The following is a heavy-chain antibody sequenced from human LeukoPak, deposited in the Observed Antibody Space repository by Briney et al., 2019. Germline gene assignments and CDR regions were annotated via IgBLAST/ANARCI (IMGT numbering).Heavy chain of an antibody. V-gene: IGHV3-48*03. CDR2: ISSSGSTI. CDR3: ARATHYYESSGYDY. Sequence: GGSLRLSCAASGFTFSSYEMNWVRQAPGKGLEWVSYISSSGSTIYYADSVKGRFTISRDNAKNSLYLQMNSLRAEDTALYYCARATHYYESSGYDYWGQGTLVTVPS. D-gene: IGHD3-22*01. J-gene: IGHJ4*02. CDR1: GFTFSSYE.